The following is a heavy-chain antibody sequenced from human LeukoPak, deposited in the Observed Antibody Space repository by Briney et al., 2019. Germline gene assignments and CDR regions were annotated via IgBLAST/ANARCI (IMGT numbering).Heavy chain of an antibody. Sequence: GASVEVSCKTSGYTFTNFAIHWVRQAPGQRLEWMGWINAGNGNTKYSQNLQGRVTIAGDTSASTAYMELTSLRSEDTAVYYCARGLLWFGELSTLGYWGQGTLVTVSS. J-gene: IGHJ4*02. D-gene: IGHD3-10*01. CDR2: INAGNGNT. V-gene: IGHV1-3*01. CDR1: GYTFTNFA. CDR3: ARGLLWFGELSTLGY.